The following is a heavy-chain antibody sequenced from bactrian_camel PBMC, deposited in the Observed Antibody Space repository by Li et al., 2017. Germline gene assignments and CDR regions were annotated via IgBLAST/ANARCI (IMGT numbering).Heavy chain of an antibody. V-gene: IGHV3S63*01. Sequence: HVQLVESGGGSVQAGGSLRLSCTVTGYRYLQNCMAWFRQAPGKEREGVAEMHIENGTPYYADSVKGRFTISRDNAKNTAYLQMNNVKPEDMAVFYCATGSGPAHGVRGGYWGQGTQVTVS. CDR2: MHIENGTP. CDR1: GYRYLQNC. J-gene: IGHJ6*01. D-gene: IGHD3*01. CDR3: ATGSGPAHGVRGGY.